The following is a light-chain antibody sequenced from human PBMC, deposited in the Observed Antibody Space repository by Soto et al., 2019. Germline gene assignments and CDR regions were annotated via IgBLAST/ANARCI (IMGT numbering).Light chain of an antibody. J-gene: IGKJ1*01. Sequence: EIVLKKSPATLSLYPGERATLSCRASQNVANYLDWYQQKPGQAPRLLIYGASNRATGIPDRFSGSGSGTDFTLTIIRLEPEDFAVYYCLQYGSSGTFGQGANVDIK. CDR2: GAS. CDR1: QNVANY. CDR3: LQYGSSGT. V-gene: IGKV3-20*01.